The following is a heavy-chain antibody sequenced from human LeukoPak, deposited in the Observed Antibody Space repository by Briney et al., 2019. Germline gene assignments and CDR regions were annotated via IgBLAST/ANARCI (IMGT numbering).Heavy chain of an antibody. CDR2: IKQDGTEI. CDR1: GFTFSSHW. CDR3: AKDKNDAFDI. Sequence: TGGSLRLSCAASGFTFSSHWMSWVRQAPGKGPEWVANIKQDGTEIYYVDSVKGRFTISRDNAKNSLYLQMNSLRDEDTAVYYCAKDKNDAFDIWGQGTMVTVSS. J-gene: IGHJ3*02. V-gene: IGHV3-7*01.